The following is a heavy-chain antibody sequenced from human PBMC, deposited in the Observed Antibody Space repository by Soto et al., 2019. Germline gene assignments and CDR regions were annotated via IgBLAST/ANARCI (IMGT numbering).Heavy chain of an antibody. CDR3: ARWWLMTRNACDI. D-gene: IGHD5-12*01. CDR1: GGSISSGGYY. Sequence: SETLSLTCTVSGGSISSGGYYWSWIRQHPGKGLEWIGYIYYSGSTYYNPSLKSRVTISVDTSKNQFSLKLSSVTAADTAVYYCARWWLMTRNACDIWGQGTMVTVSS. J-gene: IGHJ3*02. CDR2: IYYSGST. V-gene: IGHV4-31*03.